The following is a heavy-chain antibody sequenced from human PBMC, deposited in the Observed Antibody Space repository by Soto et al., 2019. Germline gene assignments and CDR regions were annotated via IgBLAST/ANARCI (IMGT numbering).Heavy chain of an antibody. CDR2: IIPIFGTA. D-gene: IGHD6-6*01. CDR3: ARGGSSIAARPFDY. CDR1: GGTFSSYA. Sequence: QVQLVQSGAKVKKPGSSVKVSCKASGGTFSSYAISWVRQAPGQGLEWMGGIIPIFGTANYAQKFQGRVTITADESTSTAYMELSSLRSEDTAAYYCARGGSSIAARPFDYWGQGTLVTVSS. J-gene: IGHJ4*02. V-gene: IGHV1-69*01.